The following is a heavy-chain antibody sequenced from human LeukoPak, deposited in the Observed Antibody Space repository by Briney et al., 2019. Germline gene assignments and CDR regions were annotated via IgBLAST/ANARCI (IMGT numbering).Heavy chain of an antibody. CDR3: AKSPRWGVVATFDY. J-gene: IGHJ4*02. D-gene: IGHD3-10*01. CDR1: GFTFDDYA. CDR2: INWNSGII. V-gene: IGHV3-9*01. Sequence: PGGSLRLSCAASGFTFDDYAMHWVRQAPGKGLEWVSGINWNSGIIGYADSVKGRFTISRDNTKNSLYLQMNSLGTEDTALYFCAKSPRWGVVATFDYWGQGTLVTVSS.